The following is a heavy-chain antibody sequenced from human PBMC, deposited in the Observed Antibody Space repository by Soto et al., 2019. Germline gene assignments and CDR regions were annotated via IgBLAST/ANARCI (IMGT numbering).Heavy chain of an antibody. Sequence: SETLSLTCAVYGGSFSGYYWSWIRQPPGKGLEWIGEINHSGSTNYNPSLKSRVTISVDTSKNQFSLKLSSVTAADTAVYYCARDFGVPPAPRTTYYFDYWGQGTLVTVSS. J-gene: IGHJ4*02. V-gene: IGHV4-34*01. CDR1: GGSFSGYY. D-gene: IGHD3-16*01. CDR3: ARDFGVPPAPRTTYYFDY. CDR2: INHSGST.